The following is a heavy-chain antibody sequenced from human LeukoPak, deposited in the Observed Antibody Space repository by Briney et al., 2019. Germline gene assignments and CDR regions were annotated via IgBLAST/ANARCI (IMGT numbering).Heavy chain of an antibody. J-gene: IGHJ4*02. D-gene: IGHD1-26*01. CDR3: ARDRPYSGNSGGDY. CDR2: ISSSGSTYT. V-gene: IGHV3-48*03. CDR1: GFTFSSYE. Sequence: PGGSLRLSCAASGFTFSSYEMNWVRQAPGKGLEWVSYISSSGSTYTNYADSVKGRFTISRDNAKNSLYLQMNSLRADDTAIYYCARDRPYSGNSGGDYWGQGTLVTVSS.